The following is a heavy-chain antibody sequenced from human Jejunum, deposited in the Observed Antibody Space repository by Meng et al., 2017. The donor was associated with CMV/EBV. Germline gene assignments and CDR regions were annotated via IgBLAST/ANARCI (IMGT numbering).Heavy chain of an antibody. J-gene: IGHJ4*02. CDR3: ARTLSNVGGGYYGF. V-gene: IGHV1-18*01. CDR1: FPVYG. Sequence: FPVYGVSWVRQAPGQGLEWMGWITAYQGNTGNTNHARQFHDRITLTRDTSTTTAYMELRNLRSNDTAVYYCARTLSNVGGGYYGFWGQGTLVTVSS. D-gene: IGHD3-3*01. CDR2: ITAYQGNT.